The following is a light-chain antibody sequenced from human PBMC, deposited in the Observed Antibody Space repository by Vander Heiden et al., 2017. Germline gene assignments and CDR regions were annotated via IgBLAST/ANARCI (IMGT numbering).Light chain of an antibody. CDR3: QQYDNLSLT. CDR2: DAS. CDR1: QDISNY. V-gene: IGKV1-33*01. J-gene: IGKJ4*01. Sequence: DIQMTQSPSSLSASVGDRVTITCQASQDISNYLSWYQQKPGKAPKLLIYDASNLETGVPSRFSGSGSGTDFTLTISSLQPEDIATYYCQQYDNLSLTFGGGTKVEIK.